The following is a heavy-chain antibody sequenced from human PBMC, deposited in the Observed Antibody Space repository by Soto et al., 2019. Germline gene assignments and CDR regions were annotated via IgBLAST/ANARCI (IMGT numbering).Heavy chain of an antibody. CDR2: IGGSGTTI. V-gene: IGHV3-48*02. CDR1: GFTFSSYN. J-gene: IGHJ4*02. CDR3: ARSKYIDY. Sequence: GGSLRLSCVVSGFTFSSYNMNWVRQAPGKGLEWVTYIGGSGTTIYYADSVKGRFTISRDNVKNSLYLQMNSLRDEDTAVYYCARSKYIDYWGQGTLVTVSS. D-gene: IGHD4-4*01.